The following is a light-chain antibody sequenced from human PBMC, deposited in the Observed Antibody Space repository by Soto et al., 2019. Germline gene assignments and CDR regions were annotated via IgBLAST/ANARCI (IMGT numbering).Light chain of an antibody. J-gene: IGKJ3*01. CDR2: GVS. Sequence: ELVLTQSPDSLSLSPGEGATLSCWASQSISGNYLAWYQQKPGRAPRLLIYGVSNRATGIPARFRGSGSGTAFSLTITRPEPEDVAVYDYQEYGRSAIFTLGPGTTV. CDR1: QSISGNY. CDR3: QEYGRSAIFT. V-gene: IGKV3-20*01.